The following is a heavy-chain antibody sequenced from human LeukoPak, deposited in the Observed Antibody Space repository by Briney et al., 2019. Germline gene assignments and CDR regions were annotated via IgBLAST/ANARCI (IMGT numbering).Heavy chain of an antibody. CDR2: IYYSGYT. D-gene: IGHD5-12*01. V-gene: IGHV4-59*01. CDR1: GGSINTYY. Sequence: SETLSLTCTVSGGSINTYYWIWFRQPPGKGLEWFVYIYYSGYTNYLPFLKSRVTISLDTSKNQFSLRLSSVTAADTAVYYCARGNLVATLYFDYWGQGALVTVSS. J-gene: IGHJ4*02. CDR3: ARGNLVATLYFDY.